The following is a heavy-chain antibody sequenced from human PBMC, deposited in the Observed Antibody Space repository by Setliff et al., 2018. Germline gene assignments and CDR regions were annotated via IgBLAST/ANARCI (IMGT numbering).Heavy chain of an antibody. Sequence: PSETLSLTCTVSGGSISRGSYYWSWIRQPAGKGLEWIGRVHASGSPNYNPSLKSRVTISLDTSTNQFSLSLSSVTAADTAVYYCARERYFDWFFEDWGQGTLVTVSS. D-gene: IGHD3-9*01. J-gene: IGHJ4*02. V-gene: IGHV4-61*02. CDR3: ARERYFDWFFED. CDR2: VHASGSP. CDR1: GGSISRGSYY.